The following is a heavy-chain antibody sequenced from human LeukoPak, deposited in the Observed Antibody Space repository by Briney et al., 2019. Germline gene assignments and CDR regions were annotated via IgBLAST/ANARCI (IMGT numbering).Heavy chain of an antibody. D-gene: IGHD3-9*01. CDR1: GFPFNAYW. V-gene: IGHV3-7*01. Sequence: HPGGSLRLSCAASGFPFNAYWMTWVRQAPGKGLEWVANIRQDGDTKYYVDSVKGRFTISRDNAKNSLYLQMNSLRAEDTAVYYCARDSERCFDWLLPNYYYYGMDVWGQGTTVTVSS. CDR3: ARDSERCFDWLLPNYYYYGMDV. CDR2: IRQDGDTK. J-gene: IGHJ6*02.